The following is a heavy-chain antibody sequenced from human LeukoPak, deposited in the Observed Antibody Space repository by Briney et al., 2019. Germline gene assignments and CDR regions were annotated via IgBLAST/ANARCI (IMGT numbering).Heavy chain of an antibody. CDR1: GGSISSYY. J-gene: IGHJ5*02. CDR3: ARANPPRYYDFWSGYSNWFDP. D-gene: IGHD3-3*01. V-gene: IGHV4-59*01. Sequence: SETLSLTCTVSGGSISSYYWSWIRQPPGKGLEWIGYIYYSGSTNYNPSLKSRVTISVDTSKNQFSLKLSSVTAADTAVYYCARANPPRYYDFWSGYSNWFDPWGQGTLVTVSS. CDR2: IYYSGST.